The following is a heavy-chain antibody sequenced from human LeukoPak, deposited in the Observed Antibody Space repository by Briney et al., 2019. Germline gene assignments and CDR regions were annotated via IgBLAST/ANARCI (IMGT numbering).Heavy chain of an antibody. D-gene: IGHD2-15*01. Sequence: GGSLRLSCAASGFTFSSYWMSWVRQAPGKGLEWVANIKQDGSEKYYVDSVKGRFTISRDNAKNSLYLQMNSLRAEDTAVYYCARDGVVAVRLFDYWGQGTLVAVSS. V-gene: IGHV3-7*03. CDR2: IKQDGSEK. J-gene: IGHJ4*02. CDR1: GFTFSSYW. CDR3: ARDGVVAVRLFDY.